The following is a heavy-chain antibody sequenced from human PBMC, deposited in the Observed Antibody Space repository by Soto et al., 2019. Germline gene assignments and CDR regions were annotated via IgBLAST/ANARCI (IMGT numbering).Heavy chain of an antibody. CDR2: IIPVFQTA. CDR3: ARGGSGYTWFNEF. D-gene: IGHD3-22*01. Sequence: QEQLVQSGAEVKKPGSSVKVSCKASGGLFSSYPISWVRQVPVQGLEWMGGIIPVFQTAYYTQRFQGRVTITEDESTNTAYMELSSLRSEDTAIYYCARGGSGYTWFNEFWGQGTLVTVSS. J-gene: IGHJ4*02. CDR1: GGLFSSYP. V-gene: IGHV1-69*01.